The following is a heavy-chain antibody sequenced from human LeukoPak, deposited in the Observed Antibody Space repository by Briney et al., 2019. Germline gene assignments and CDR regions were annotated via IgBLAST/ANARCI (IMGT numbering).Heavy chain of an antibody. J-gene: IGHJ6*02. CDR1: GFTFSSYG. V-gene: IGHV3-30*18. D-gene: IGHD6-13*01. Sequence: GGSLRLSCAASGFTFSSYGMHWVRQAPGKGLEWVAVISYDGSNKYYADSVKGRFTISRDNSKNTLYLQMNSLRAEDTAVYYCAKDLRIAAAGTVHYYGMDVWGQGTTVTVSS. CDR3: AKDLRIAAAGTVHYYGMDV. CDR2: ISYDGSNK.